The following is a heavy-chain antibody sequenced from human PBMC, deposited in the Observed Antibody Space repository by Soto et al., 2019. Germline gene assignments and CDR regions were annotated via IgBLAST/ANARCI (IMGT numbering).Heavy chain of an antibody. CDR2: INTNSRDT. D-gene: IGHD1-26*01. V-gene: IGHV1-2*02. CDR1: GYTFTGYY. Sequence: QVQLVQSGTEVKRPGDSVKVSCKASGYTFTGYYVHWVRQGPGQGLEWMGLINTNSRDTYLAQRFQGRVTMNRDTSKGTAYMELRGLTSDDTAEYYCAKGGAIVAAGTRVYLYNAMDVWGQGTTVTVSS. CDR3: AKGGAIVAAGTRVYLYNAMDV. J-gene: IGHJ6*02.